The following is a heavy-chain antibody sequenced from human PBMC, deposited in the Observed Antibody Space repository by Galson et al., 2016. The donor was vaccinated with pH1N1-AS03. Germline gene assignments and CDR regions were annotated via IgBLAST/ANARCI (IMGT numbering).Heavy chain of an antibody. D-gene: IGHD1-14*01. V-gene: IGHV1-69*13. J-gene: IGHJ1*01. CDR2: IIPIFGKP. Sequence: SVKVSCKASGDSFSSYAFTWVRLAPGQGLEWMGGIIPIFGKPQYAQKFQGRVTITADESTTTVYMDLSSLISDDTARYYCARDGPGIVRANAHWGQGTLVTVSS. CDR3: ARDGPGIVRANAH. CDR1: GDSFSSYA.